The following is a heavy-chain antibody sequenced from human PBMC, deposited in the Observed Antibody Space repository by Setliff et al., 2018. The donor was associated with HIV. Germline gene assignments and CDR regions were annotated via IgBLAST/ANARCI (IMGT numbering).Heavy chain of an antibody. CDR1: GGSFNGYY. Sequence: SETLSLTFAVYGGSFNGYYWTWIRQPPGKGLEWIGEIDHSGSTKYHASLKSRVTISIDTSKNQISLKLSSVTAADTAVYYCARGLNYYGSGSYLPLGYWGQGTLVTVSS. D-gene: IGHD3-10*01. CDR2: IDHSGST. V-gene: IGHV4-34*01. J-gene: IGHJ4*02. CDR3: ARGLNYYGSGSYLPLGY.